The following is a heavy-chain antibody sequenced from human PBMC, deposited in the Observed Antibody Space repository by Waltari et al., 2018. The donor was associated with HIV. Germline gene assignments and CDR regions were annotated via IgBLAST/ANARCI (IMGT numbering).Heavy chain of an antibody. CDR2: IISGKT. CDR3: ARVDWVGATQPGWFDP. D-gene: IGHD1-26*01. Sequence: QVQLVQSGAEVKKHGASVKVSCKASGYTFQRYGITWVRQAPGQGLEWVGWIISGKTDYAEKFQGRVTVTTDTSTDTAYMELRSLRSDDTAVYYCARVDWVGATQPGWFDPWAQGTLITVSS. CDR1: GYTFQRYG. V-gene: IGHV1-18*01. J-gene: IGHJ5*02.